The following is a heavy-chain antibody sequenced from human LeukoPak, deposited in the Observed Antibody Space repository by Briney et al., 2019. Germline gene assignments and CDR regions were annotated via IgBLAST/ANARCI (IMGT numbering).Heavy chain of an antibody. CDR3: ARAHYDGDYQYYFDY. D-gene: IGHD4-17*01. CDR1: RYSISSNCY. V-gene: IGHV4-38-2*01. CDR2: IYYSGDT. Sequence: PSETLSLTCDVSRYSISSNCYWAWIRQPPGKGLEWLGSIYYSGDTYCNPSLKSRVTCSVDTSKNQFSLKLNSVTAADTAVYYCARAHYDGDYQYYFDYWGQGIPVTVSS. J-gene: IGHJ4*02.